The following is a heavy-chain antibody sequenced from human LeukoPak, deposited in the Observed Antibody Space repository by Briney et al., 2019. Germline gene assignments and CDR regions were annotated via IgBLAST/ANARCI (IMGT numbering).Heavy chain of an antibody. Sequence: PGACPRLSCAASGFTFSSYGMTWVRQAPGKGLEWVSSISGSGANTYYVGSVKGRFTISRDSSKNILHLQMDSLTVDDTALYYCARGSSLAAVARGFDYWGQGTLVTVSS. V-gene: IGHV3-23*01. CDR1: GFTFSSYG. CDR3: ARGSSLAAVARGFDY. CDR2: ISGSGANT. D-gene: IGHD6-19*01. J-gene: IGHJ4*02.